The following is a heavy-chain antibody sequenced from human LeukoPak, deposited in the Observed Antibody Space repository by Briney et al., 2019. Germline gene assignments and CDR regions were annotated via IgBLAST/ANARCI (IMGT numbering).Heavy chain of an antibody. Sequence: PSETLSLTCTVSGGSISSSGHYWGWIRQPPGKGLEWIGILHYSGSTYHNPSLRSGVPISVDTSTNQFSLKLSAVTAADTATYYCARQPTHCDCGSWCPPDHWGQGTLVTVSS. CDR2: LHYSGST. V-gene: IGHV4-39*01. CDR3: ARQPTHCDCGSWCPPDH. D-gene: IGHD1-26*01. CDR1: GGSISSSGHY. J-gene: IGHJ5*02.